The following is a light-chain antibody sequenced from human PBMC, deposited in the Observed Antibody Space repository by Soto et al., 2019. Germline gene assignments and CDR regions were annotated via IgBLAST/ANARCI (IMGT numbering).Light chain of an antibody. J-gene: IGKJ2*01. CDR2: RGS. Sequence: DIQMTQSPSTLSASVGDTVTITCRASQSIGNWMAWYQQTPGKAPNLLIYRGSSLQSGVPSRFSGSGSGTEFTLPIVSVQPEDFAVYYCQQFNVYPYTFGRGTKLEIK. CDR3: QQFNVYPYT. V-gene: IGKV1-5*03. CDR1: QSIGNW.